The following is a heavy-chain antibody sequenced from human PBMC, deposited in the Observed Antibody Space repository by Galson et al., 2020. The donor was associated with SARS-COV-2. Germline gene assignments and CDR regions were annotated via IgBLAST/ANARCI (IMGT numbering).Heavy chain of an antibody. V-gene: IGHV5-51*01. CDR3: ARHGASSGWYEWIDY. J-gene: IGHJ4*02. CDR2: IYPDDSYT. CDR1: GYSTTKYW. Sequence: GESLKISCRTSGYSTTKYWIGWVRQMPGKGLEWIGIIYPDDSYTIYSPSFQGQVTISADKSISTAFLQWSSLKASDTAIYYCARHGASSGWYEWIDYWGQGTLVTVSS. D-gene: IGHD6-19*01.